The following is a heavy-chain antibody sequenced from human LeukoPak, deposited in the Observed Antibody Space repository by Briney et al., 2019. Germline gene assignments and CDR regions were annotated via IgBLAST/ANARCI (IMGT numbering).Heavy chain of an antibody. Sequence: AGGSLRLSCAASGFNFANLAMSWVRQTPGKGLEWASAISGGGAITYYADSVTGRFTISRDNSKDTLFLQMHSLRPGDTAVYYCVREDTPATANYWGQGTLVTISS. D-gene: IGHD2-21*02. J-gene: IGHJ4*02. CDR2: ISGGGAIT. CDR1: GFNFANLA. V-gene: IGHV3-23*01. CDR3: VREDTPATANY.